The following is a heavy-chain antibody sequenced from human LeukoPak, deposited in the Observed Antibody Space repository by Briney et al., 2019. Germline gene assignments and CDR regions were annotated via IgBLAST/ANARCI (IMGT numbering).Heavy chain of an antibody. CDR3: ARDAYDSSGYSFDY. CDR1: GASISKTNW. V-gene: IGHV4-4*02. CDR2: IYHSGKT. Sequence: SETLSLTCAVSGASISKTNWWSWVRQPPGKGLEWIGEIYHSGKTNYNPSLKSRVTISVDKSKNQISLKLSSVTAADTAVYYCARDAYDSSGYSFDYWGQGTLVTVSS. J-gene: IGHJ4*02. D-gene: IGHD3-22*01.